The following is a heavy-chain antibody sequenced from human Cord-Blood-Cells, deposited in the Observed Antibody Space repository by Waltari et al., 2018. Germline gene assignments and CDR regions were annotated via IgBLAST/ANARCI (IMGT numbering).Heavy chain of an antibody. V-gene: IGHV3-23*04. J-gene: IGHJ6*02. Sequence: EVQLVESGGGLVQPGGSLRLSCAASGFTFSSYAMSWVRQAPGKGLEWVSAIIGGGGRKYYADTVKGRFTISRDNSKNTRYRQMNSLRAEDTAVYYCAKDTDIVVVVAAIPVGGMDVWGQGTTVTVSS. D-gene: IGHD2-15*01. CDR2: IIGGGGRK. CDR1: GFTFSSYA. CDR3: AKDTDIVVVVAAIPVGGMDV.